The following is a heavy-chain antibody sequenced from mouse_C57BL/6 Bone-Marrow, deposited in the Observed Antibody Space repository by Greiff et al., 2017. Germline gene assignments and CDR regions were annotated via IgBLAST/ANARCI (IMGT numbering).Heavy chain of an antibody. Sequence: QVQLQQPGAELVKPGASVKLSCKASGYTFTSYWMHWVKQRPGQGLEWIGMIHPNSGSTNYNEKFKSKATLTVDKSSRTAYMQLSSLTSEDSAVYYWAVPSYYSNSAWFTYWGQGTRVTVSA. D-gene: IGHD2-5*01. CDR3: AVPSYYSNSAWFTY. CDR2: IHPNSGST. V-gene: IGHV1-64*01. CDR1: GYTFTSYW. J-gene: IGHJ3*01.